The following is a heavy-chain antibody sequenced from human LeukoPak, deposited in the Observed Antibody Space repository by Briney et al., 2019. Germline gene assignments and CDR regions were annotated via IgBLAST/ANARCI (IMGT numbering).Heavy chain of an antibody. V-gene: IGHV4-59*12. D-gene: IGHD3-3*01. Sequence: SETLSLTCTLSGGSISTYYWSWIRQPPGKGLEWIGYIYYSGSSSYNPSFKSRGTISVDTSKNQFSLKLSSVTAADTAVYYCARGSITVVPAFDIWGEGTMVTVSS. CDR1: GGSISTYY. CDR2: IYYSGSS. J-gene: IGHJ3*02. CDR3: ARGSITVVPAFDI.